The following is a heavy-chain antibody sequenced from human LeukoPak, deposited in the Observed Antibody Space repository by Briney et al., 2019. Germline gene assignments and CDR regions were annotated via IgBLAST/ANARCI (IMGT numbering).Heavy chain of an antibody. J-gene: IGHJ4*02. CDR3: AREDHSNYNY. Sequence: PGGSLRLSCVASGFSFSDYYMSWIRQAPGKGLEWVSYIGSTIYYADSVKGRFTISRDNAKNTLYLQMNSLRAEDTAVYYCAREDHSNYNYWGQGTLVTVSS. CDR1: GFSFSDYY. V-gene: IGHV3-11*04. CDR2: IGSTI. D-gene: IGHD4-11*01.